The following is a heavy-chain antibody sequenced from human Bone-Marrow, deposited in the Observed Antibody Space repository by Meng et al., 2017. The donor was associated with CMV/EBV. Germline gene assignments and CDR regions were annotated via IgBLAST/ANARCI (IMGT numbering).Heavy chain of an antibody. D-gene: IGHD5-18*01. Sequence: GGSLRLSCAASGFTFSSYAMHWVRQAPGKGLEWVSYISSSGSTIYYADSVKGRFTISRDNAKNSLYLQMNSLRAEDTAVYYCARDPRRGYSYGYQYDYWGQGTLVTVSS. CDR3: ARDPRRGYSYGYQYDY. CDR2: ISSSGSTI. CDR1: GFTFSSYA. J-gene: IGHJ4*02. V-gene: IGHV3-48*03.